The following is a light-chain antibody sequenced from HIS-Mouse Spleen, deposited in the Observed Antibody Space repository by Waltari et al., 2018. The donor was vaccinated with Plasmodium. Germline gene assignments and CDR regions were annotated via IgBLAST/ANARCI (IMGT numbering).Light chain of an antibody. V-gene: IGLV2-23*03. J-gene: IGLJ3*02. Sequence: QSALTQPASVSGSPGQSITISCTRTSSDVGNYNLVSWYQQHPGKATKLMIYEGSKRPSGVSNRFSGSKSGNTASLTISGLQAEDEADYYCCSYAGSSTFVFGGGTKLTVL. CDR3: CSYAGSSTFV. CDR2: EGS. CDR1: SSDVGNYNL.